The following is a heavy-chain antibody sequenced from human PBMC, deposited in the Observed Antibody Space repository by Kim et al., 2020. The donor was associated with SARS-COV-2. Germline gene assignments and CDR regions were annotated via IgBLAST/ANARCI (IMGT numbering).Heavy chain of an antibody. Sequence: GGSLRLSCAASGFSMSGNAMSWVRQAPGKGLEWVSAIGGSDDRTDYAGSVKGRFTISRDKAKNTLYLQLNRLRDDDTAVYYCAKDLWRWAFDAWGQGTVVTVSS. J-gene: IGHJ3*01. D-gene: IGHD3-10*01. V-gene: IGHV3-23*01. CDR3: AKDLWRWAFDA. CDR2: IGGSDDRT. CDR1: GFSMSGNA.